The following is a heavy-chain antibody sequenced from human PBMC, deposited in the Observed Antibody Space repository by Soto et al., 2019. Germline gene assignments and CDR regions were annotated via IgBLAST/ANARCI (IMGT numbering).Heavy chain of an antibody. CDR1: GFTFSYYW. V-gene: IGHV3-74*01. CDR2: IHSDGSST. J-gene: IGHJ3*01. Sequence: EVQLVESGGGLVRPGGSLRLSCAASGFTFSYYWMHWVRQAPGKGLVLVSRIHSDGSSTTYADFVKGRFIISRDNARNTVDLQMNSVRVEDTAVYYCATGDRGAFDLWGQGTVVTVSS. CDR3: ATGDRGAFDL. D-gene: IGHD1-26*01.